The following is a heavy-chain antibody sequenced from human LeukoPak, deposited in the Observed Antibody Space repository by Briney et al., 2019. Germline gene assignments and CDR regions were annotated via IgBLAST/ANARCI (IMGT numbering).Heavy chain of an antibody. CDR2: IYPGDSDT. D-gene: IGHD6-13*01. Sequence: GESLKISCKGSGYSFNSNWIGWVRQMPGKGLEWMGIIYPGDSDTRYSPSFQGQVTISADKSISTAYLQWSSLKASDTAMYYCARRIAAAGTSWFDPWGQGTLVTVSS. J-gene: IGHJ5*02. V-gene: IGHV5-51*01. CDR3: ARRIAAAGTSWFDP. CDR1: GYSFNSNW.